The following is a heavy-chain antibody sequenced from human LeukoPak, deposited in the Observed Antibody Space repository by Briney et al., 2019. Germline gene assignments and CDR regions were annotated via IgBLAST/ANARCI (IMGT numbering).Heavy chain of an antibody. J-gene: IGHJ4*02. CDR1: GFTFSSYA. D-gene: IGHD3-10*01. CDR2: ISYDATNK. CDR3: AKRWSPYYNSGTYAGIDY. Sequence: PGRSLRLSCAASGFTFSSYAMHWVRQAPGKGLEWVAIISYDATNKYYADSVKGRFTISRDNSKNTLFLQMNNLRAEDTAVYYCAKRWSPYYNSGTYAGIDYWGQGTLVTVSS. V-gene: IGHV3-30*18.